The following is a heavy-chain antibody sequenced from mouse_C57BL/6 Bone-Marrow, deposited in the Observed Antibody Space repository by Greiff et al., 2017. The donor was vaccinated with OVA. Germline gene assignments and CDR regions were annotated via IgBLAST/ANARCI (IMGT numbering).Heavy chain of an antibody. CDR3: ATFYDGYYYAMDY. Sequence: VQLQQSGPELVKPGASVKISCKASGYTFTDYYMNWVKQSHGKSLEWIGDINPNNGGTSYNQKFKGKATLTVDKSSSTAYMELRSLTSEDSAVYYCATFYDGYYYAMDYWGQGTSVTVSS. V-gene: IGHV1-26*01. J-gene: IGHJ4*01. D-gene: IGHD2-3*01. CDR2: INPNNGGT. CDR1: GYTFTDYY.